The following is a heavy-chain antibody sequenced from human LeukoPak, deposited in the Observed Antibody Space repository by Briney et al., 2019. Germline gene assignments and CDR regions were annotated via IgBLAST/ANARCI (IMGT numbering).Heavy chain of an antibody. V-gene: IGHV3-23*01. Sequence: GGSLRLSCAASGLMFGSYWMSWVRQAPGKGLEWVSAISGSGGSTYYADSVKGRFTISRDNSKNTLYLQMNSLRAEDTAVYYCAKGGYYYDSSGYYPYWGQGTLVTVSS. J-gene: IGHJ4*02. CDR3: AKGGYYYDSSGYYPY. CDR1: GLMFGSYW. CDR2: ISGSGGST. D-gene: IGHD3-22*01.